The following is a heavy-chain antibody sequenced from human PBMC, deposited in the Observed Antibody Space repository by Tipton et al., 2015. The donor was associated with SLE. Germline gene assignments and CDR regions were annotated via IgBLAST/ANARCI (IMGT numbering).Heavy chain of an antibody. CDR1: GYSISSGYR. V-gene: IGHV3-7*01. CDR3: ARWSAAPRTEFDP. Sequence: LSLTCSVSGYSISSGYRWGWIRQSPGKGLEWVASIAEGGSGESYLDSVIGRFTISRDNAKNSLYLQMNSLRAEDTAVYYCARWSAAPRTEFDPWGRGTQVTVSS. CDR2: IAEGGSGE. J-gene: IGHJ5*02. D-gene: IGHD3-3*01.